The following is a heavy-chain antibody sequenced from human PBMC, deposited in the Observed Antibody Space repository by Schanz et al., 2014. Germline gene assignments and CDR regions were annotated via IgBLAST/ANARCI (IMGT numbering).Heavy chain of an antibody. CDR1: GFSFSTYG. CDR2: ISSSSMYI. CDR3: ARFLARYQYYGVDV. Sequence: EVRLVESGGGLVKPGGSLRLSCAASGFSFSTYGMTWVRQAPGKGLEWVSSISSSSMYIYQADSMRGRFTISRDNAKNSLYLQMNSLRVDDTAVYYCARFLARYQYYGVDVWGQGTTVIVSS. D-gene: IGHD3-3*01. J-gene: IGHJ6*02. V-gene: IGHV3-21*04.